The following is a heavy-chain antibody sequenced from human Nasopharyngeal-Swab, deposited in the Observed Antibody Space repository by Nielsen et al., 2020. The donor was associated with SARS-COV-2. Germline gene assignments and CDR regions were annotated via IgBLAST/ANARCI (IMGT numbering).Heavy chain of an antibody. CDR2: IFPGDSDT. CDR1: GYRFTDYW. J-gene: IGHJ6*02. CDR3: AIGAAVGTLFHGMDV. Sequence: GESLKISCATSGYRFTDYWIAWVRQAPGKGLECMGTIFPGDSDTRYSPSFEGRVTISVDQSITTAYLHWTSLKASDTAKYYCAIGAAVGTLFHGMDVGGQGTMVTVSS. D-gene: IGHD1-26*01. V-gene: IGHV5-51*01.